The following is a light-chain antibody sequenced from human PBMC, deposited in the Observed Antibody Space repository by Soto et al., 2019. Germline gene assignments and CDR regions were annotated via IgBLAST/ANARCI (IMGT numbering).Light chain of an antibody. CDR3: QQYDKYWT. V-gene: IGKV1-5*03. CDR2: KAS. J-gene: IGKJ1*01. CDR1: QLISSW. Sequence: DIQMTQSPSTLSASLGDSATITCRASQLISSWLAWYQQKPGKAPKHLIYKASRLERGVPSRFSGSESGTEFTLSITSVQACDFETYYCQQYDKYWTFGQGTKVEIK.